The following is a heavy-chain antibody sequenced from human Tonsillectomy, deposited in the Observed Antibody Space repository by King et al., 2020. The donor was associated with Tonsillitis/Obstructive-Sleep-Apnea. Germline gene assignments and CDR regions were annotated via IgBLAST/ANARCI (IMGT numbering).Heavy chain of an antibody. V-gene: IGHV3-33*01. CDR2: IWYDGSDK. J-gene: IGHJ4*02. CDR3: ARVLAPDY. Sequence: VQLVESGGGVVQPGRSLRLSCAASGFTFSSYGMHWVRQAPGKGLEWVAIIWYDGSDKYYADSVKGRFTISRDKSKNTLYLQMNSLRAEDTAVYYCARVLAPDYWGQGTLVTVSS. CDR1: GFTFSSYG.